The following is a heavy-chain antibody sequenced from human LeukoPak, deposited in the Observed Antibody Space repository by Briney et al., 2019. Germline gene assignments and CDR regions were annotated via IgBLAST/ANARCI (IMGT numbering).Heavy chain of an antibody. Sequence: GGSLRLSCAAYGFTFTNYWLTWVRQAPGKGLEWVANISQDGGTEYYVDSMKGRFTISRDNAKNLVYLQINSLRAEDTAVYFCARHTLWRFDYWGQGALVTVSS. J-gene: IGHJ4*02. CDR1: GFTFTNYW. CDR2: ISQDGGTE. V-gene: IGHV3-7*01. D-gene: IGHD1-1*01. CDR3: ARHTLWRFDY.